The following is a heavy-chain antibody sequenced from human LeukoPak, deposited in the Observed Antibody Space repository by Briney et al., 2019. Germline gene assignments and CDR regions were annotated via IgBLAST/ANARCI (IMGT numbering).Heavy chain of an antibody. V-gene: IGHV1-8*03. CDR1: GYTFTSYD. D-gene: IGHD2-2*01. CDR2: MNPNSGNT. J-gene: IGHJ4*02. CDR3: ARPPTCSSTSCPEYYFDY. Sequence: GASVKVSCKASGYTFTSYDINWVRQATGQGLEWMGWMNPNSGNTGYAQKFQGRVTITRNTSISTAYMELSSLRSEDTAVYYCARPPTCSSTSCPEYYFDYWGQGTLVTVSS.